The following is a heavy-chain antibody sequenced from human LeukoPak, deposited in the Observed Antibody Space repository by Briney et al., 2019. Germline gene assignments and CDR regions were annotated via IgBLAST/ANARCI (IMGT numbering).Heavy chain of an antibody. Sequence: ASVKVSCKASGYTFTSYYMHWVRQAPGQGLEWMGRIIPILGIANYAQKFQGRVTMTTDTSTRTVYLDMMSLTSDDTAVYYCARALSGNYGRVFFTEFDDWGQGTLVTVSS. CDR2: IIPILGIA. V-gene: IGHV1-46*01. CDR3: ARALSGNYGRVFFTEFDD. D-gene: IGHD5-24*01. CDR1: GYTFTSYY. J-gene: IGHJ4*02.